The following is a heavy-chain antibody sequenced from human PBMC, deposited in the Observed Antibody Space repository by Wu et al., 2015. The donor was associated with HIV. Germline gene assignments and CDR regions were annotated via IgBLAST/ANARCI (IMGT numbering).Heavy chain of an antibody. CDR1: GYDLAGYY. CDR2: INTLTGVT. CDR3: STFHEIQHY. V-gene: IGHV1-2*02. D-gene: IGHD3-10*01. J-gene: IGHJ4*02. Sequence: QVQLAQSGAEVKKPGSSVKVSCKASGYDLAGYYIHWVRLVPGQGLQWMGWINTLTGVTSYQETFQGRVTMTRDTSINTAYMELSGLRSGDTALYYCSTFHEIQHYWGPGTLVAVSS.